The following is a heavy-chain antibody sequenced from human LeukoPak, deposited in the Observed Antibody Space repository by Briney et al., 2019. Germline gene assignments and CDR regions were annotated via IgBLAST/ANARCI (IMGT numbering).Heavy chain of an antibody. CDR3: AREGYYDSSGFLGFYYYGMDV. J-gene: IGHJ6*02. V-gene: IGHV3-7*05. CDR2: IKQDGGEK. CDR1: GFTFSSYW. D-gene: IGHD3-22*01. Sequence: PGGSLRLSCAASGFTFSSYWMSWVRQAPGKGLDWVANIKQDGGEKYYVDSVKGRCTISRDNAKNSLYLQMNGLRAEDTAVYYCAREGYYDSSGFLGFYYYGMDVWGQGTTVIVSS.